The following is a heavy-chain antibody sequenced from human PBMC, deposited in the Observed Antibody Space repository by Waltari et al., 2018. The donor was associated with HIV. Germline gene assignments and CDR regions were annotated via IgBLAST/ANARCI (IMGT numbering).Heavy chain of an antibody. J-gene: IGHJ5*02. V-gene: IGHV4-34*01. CDR1: GGSLTDFY. Sequence: QVQLQQWGAGQLKASETLSLTCAVYGGSLTDFYWTWIRQCPGRGLEWIAEINQSWRSYFKPSLKSRVTIAIDPAKKQFSLTLKSVTAADTGVYYCARESRRRIRQGGINWFDPWGQGTPVNVLS. CDR2: INQSWRS. D-gene: IGHD3-10*01. CDR3: ARESRRRIRQGGINWFDP.